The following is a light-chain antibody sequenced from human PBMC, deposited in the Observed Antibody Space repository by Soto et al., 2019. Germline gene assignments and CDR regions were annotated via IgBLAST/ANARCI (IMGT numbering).Light chain of an antibody. CDR3: QQRSIWPWT. CDR1: QSVSNY. Sequence: EIVFTQSPATLSFSPGERATLSCWASQSVSNYFVWYQQKPGQAPRLLIYDASKRATGIPARFSGSGSGTDFTLTISSLEPEDFAVYYCQQRSIWPWTFGQGTKVDNK. J-gene: IGKJ1*01. V-gene: IGKV3-11*01. CDR2: DAS.